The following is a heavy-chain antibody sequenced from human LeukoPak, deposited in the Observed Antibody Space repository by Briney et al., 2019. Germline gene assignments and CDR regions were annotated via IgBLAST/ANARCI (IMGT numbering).Heavy chain of an antibody. J-gene: IGHJ4*02. CDR1: GFTFSSYA. CDR2: ISGSGGST. D-gene: IGHD3-9*01. CDR3: AKGAYYDILTGYSLPYFDY. V-gene: IGHV3-23*01. Sequence: PGGSLRLSCAASGFTFSSYAMSWFRQAPGKGLEWVSAISGSGGSTYYADSVKGRFTISRDSSKNTLYLQMNSLRAEDTAVYYCAKGAYYDILTGYSLPYFDYWGQGTLVTVSS.